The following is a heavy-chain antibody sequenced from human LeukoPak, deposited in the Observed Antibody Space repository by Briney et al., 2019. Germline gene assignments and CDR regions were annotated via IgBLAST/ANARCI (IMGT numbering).Heavy chain of an antibody. V-gene: IGHV1-2*02. CDR1: GYTFTGYY. J-gene: IGHJ4*02. CDR2: INPNSGGT. D-gene: IGHD6-19*01. Sequence: GASVKVSCKASGYTFTGYYMHWVRQAPGQGLEWMGWINPNSGGTNYAQKFQGRVTITADKSTSTAYMELSSLRSEDTAVYYCASSGAGYSSGWYCFDYWGQGTLVTVSS. CDR3: ASSGAGYSSGWYCFDY.